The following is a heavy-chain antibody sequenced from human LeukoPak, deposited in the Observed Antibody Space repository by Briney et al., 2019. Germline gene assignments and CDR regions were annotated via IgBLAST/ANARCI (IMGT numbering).Heavy chain of an antibody. CDR1: GYIFTNYW. Sequence: GESLQISCKGSGYIFTNYWIGWVRQMPGKGLEWMGIIYPGDSDTRYSPSFQGQVTISADKSISTAYLQWSTLKPSDTAMYFCTRGQWLADSWGQGTLVTVSS. D-gene: IGHD6-19*01. J-gene: IGHJ4*02. V-gene: IGHV5-51*01. CDR2: IYPGDSDT. CDR3: TRGQWLADS.